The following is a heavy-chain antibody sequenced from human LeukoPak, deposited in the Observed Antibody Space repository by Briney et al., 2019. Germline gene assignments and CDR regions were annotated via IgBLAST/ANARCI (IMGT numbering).Heavy chain of an antibody. J-gene: IGHJ4*02. Sequence: GGSLRLSCAGSGFTFSSYAMSWVRQAPGKGLEWVSAISGSGGSTYYADSVKGRFTISRDNSRNTLYLQMNSLRAEDTAVYYCAKGVRRCSDYSSPVDYWGQGTLVTVSS. CDR1: GFTFSSYA. V-gene: IGHV3-23*01. CDR3: AKGVRRCSDYSSPVDY. CDR2: ISGSGGST. D-gene: IGHD3-22*01.